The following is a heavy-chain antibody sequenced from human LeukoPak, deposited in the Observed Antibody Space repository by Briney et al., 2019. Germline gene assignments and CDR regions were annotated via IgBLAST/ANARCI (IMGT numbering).Heavy chain of an antibody. CDR3: AKGIAAAGTRFLGYYYYMDV. D-gene: IGHD6-13*01. V-gene: IGHV3-53*01. CDR1: GFTVSSNY. J-gene: IGHJ6*03. Sequence: GGSLRLSCAASGFTVSSNYMSWVRQAPGKGLEWVSVIYSGGSTYYADSVKGRFTISRDNSKNTLYLQMNSLRAEDTAVYYCAKGIAAAGTRFLGYYYYMDVWGKGTTVTVSS. CDR2: IYSGGST.